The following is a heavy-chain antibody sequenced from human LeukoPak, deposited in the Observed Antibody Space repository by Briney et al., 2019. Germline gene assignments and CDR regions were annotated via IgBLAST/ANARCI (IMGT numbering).Heavy chain of an antibody. J-gene: IGHJ3*02. CDR3: AKDYFLGSAFDI. Sequence: QPGGSLRLSCAASGFTFSSYGMHWVRQAPGKGLEWVAVIWYDGSNKYYADSVKGRFTISRDNSKNTLYLQMNSLRAEDTAVYYCAKDYFLGSAFDIWGQGTMVTVSS. D-gene: IGHD7-27*01. CDR1: GFTFSSYG. V-gene: IGHV3-33*06. CDR2: IWYDGSNK.